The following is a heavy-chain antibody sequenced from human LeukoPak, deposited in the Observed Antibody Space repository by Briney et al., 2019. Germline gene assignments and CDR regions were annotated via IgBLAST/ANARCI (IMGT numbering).Heavy chain of an antibody. D-gene: IGHD3-22*01. V-gene: IGHV3-33*03. CDR1: GFTFSSYG. CDR2: IWYDGSNE. Sequence: GRSLRLSCAASGFTFSSYGMHWVRQAPGKGLERVSLIWYDGSNEYYADSVKGRFTSSRDNSKNTVYLQMNSLRAEDTAVYYCARWYNYDRSGSSDYWGQGTLVTVSS. CDR3: ARWYNYDRSGSSDY. J-gene: IGHJ4*02.